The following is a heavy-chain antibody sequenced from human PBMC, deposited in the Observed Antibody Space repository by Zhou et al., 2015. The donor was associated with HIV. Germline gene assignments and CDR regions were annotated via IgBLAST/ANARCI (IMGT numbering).Heavy chain of an antibody. D-gene: IGHD2-2*01. CDR2: INPKSGAT. V-gene: IGHV1-2*02. J-gene: IGHJ6*02. CDR1: GYIFSDYY. Sequence: QVHLVQSGAEVKKPGASVKVSCKASGYIFSDYYIQWVRQAPGQGLEWMGWINPKSGATNYIRKYQGRVTMTRDTSNSTAYMDLSSLTSDDTAVYYCARDCSSTSCYDYYYGMDVWGQGTTVTVSS. CDR3: ARDCSSTSCYDYYYGMDV.